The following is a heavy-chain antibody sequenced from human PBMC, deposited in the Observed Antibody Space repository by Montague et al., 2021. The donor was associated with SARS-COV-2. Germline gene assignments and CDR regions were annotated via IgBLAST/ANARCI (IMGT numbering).Heavy chain of an antibody. CDR3: AKDARKWELLPSYWYFDL. CDR1: GFIFDDYA. J-gene: IGHJ2*01. Sequence: SLRLSCAASGFIFDDYAMHWVRQAPGKGLEWVSGITWKSGRIAYADSVKGRFTVSRGNAKNSLYLQMNSLSAEDTALYYCAKDARKWELLPSYWYFDLWGRGTLVTVSS. CDR2: ITWKSGRI. V-gene: IGHV3-9*01. D-gene: IGHD1-26*01.